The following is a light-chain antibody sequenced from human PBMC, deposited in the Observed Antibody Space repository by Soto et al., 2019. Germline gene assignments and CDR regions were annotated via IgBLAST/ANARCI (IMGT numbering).Light chain of an antibody. V-gene: IGKV3-15*01. J-gene: IGKJ2*01. CDR1: QSVSSN. CDR3: QQYDNWPRT. CDR2: GAS. Sequence: IVMTQSPATLSVSLGERATLSCRASQSVSSNLAWYQQKPGQAPRLLIYGASTRATGIPARFSGSGSGTEFTLTISSLQSEDFAVYYCQQYDNWPRTFGQGTKLESK.